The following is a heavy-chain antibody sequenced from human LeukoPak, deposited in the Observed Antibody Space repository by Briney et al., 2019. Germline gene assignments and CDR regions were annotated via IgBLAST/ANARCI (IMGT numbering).Heavy chain of an antibody. Sequence: PGRSLSLSCTGSGFTFGDYAVSWFRQAPGKGLEWVGFIRSKGYGGTTEYAASVKGRFTISRDNSKSIAYLQMNSLKTEDTAVYYCTRRKTFDYWGQGTLVTVSS. V-gene: IGHV3-49*03. CDR2: IRSKGYGGTT. J-gene: IGHJ4*02. CDR1: GFTFGDYA. CDR3: TRRKTFDY.